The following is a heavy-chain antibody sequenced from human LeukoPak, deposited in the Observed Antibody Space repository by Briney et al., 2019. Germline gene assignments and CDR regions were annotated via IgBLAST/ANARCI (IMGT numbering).Heavy chain of an antibody. CDR2: ISYDGSNK. CDR1: GFTLSSYA. Sequence: PGGSLRLSCAASGFTLSSYAMHWVRQAPGKGLEWVAVISYDGSNKYYADSVKGRFTISRDNSKNTLYLQMNSLRAEDTAVYYCARETYYDFWSGYYSWFDPWGQGTLVTVSS. V-gene: IGHV3-30-3*01. CDR3: ARETYYDFWSGYYSWFDP. D-gene: IGHD3-3*01. J-gene: IGHJ5*02.